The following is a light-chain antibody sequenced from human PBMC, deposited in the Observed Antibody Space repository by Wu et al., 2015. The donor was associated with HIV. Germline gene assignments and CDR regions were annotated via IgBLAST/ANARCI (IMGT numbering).Light chain of an antibody. CDR3: QQYYSYET. V-gene: IGKV1-5*03. CDR1: QSIRTS. J-gene: IGKJ1*01. Sequence: DIQMTQSPSTLSASIGDRVTITCRASQSIRTSLAWYQQKPGKAPKVLIYKASSLESGVPSRFSGSGFGTEFTLTINSLQPDDFATYYCQQYYSYETFGQGTKVE. CDR2: KAS.